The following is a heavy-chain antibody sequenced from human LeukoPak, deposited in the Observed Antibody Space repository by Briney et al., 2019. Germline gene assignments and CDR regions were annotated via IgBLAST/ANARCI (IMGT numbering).Heavy chain of an antibody. CDR1: GFTFGDYG. V-gene: IGHV3-20*04. Sequence: GGSLRLSCEVSGFTFGDYGMGWVRQAPGKGLEWVSGINWDGDSTFYADSVKGRFTISRDNAKNSLYLQMNSLRVEDTALYYCARDLSDNWYTFGFWGQGTLVTVSS. CDR3: ARDLSDNWYTFGF. J-gene: IGHJ4*02. D-gene: IGHD1-1*01. CDR2: INWDGDST.